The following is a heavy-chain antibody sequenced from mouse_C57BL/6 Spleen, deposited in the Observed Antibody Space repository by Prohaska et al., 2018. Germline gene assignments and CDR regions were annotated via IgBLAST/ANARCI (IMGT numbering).Heavy chain of an antibody. J-gene: IGHJ2*01. Sequence: HGKSLEWIGDINPNNGGTSYNQKFKGKATLTVDKSSSTAYMELRSLTSEDSAVYYCARAVDYWGQGTTLTVSS. CDR3: ARAVDY. V-gene: IGHV1-26*01. CDR2: INPNNGGT.